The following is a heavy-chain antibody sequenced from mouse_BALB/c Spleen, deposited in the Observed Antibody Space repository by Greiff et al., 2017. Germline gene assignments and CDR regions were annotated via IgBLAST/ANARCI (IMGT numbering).Heavy chain of an antibody. D-gene: IGHD2-4*01. CDR2: INSNGGST. Sequence: EVQLQQSGGGLVQPGGSLKLSCAASGFTFSSYGMSWVRQTPDKRLELVATINSNGGSTYYPDSVKGRFTISRDNAKNTLYLQMSSLKSEDTAMYYCARGHYDYAWFAYWGQGTLVTVSA. J-gene: IGHJ3*01. CDR1: GFTFSSYG. CDR3: ARGHYDYAWFAY. V-gene: IGHV5-6-3*01.